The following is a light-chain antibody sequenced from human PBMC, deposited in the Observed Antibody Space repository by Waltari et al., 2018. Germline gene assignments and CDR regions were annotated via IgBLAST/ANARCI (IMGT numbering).Light chain of an antibody. CDR1: QSVSSSY. J-gene: IGKJ4*01. V-gene: IGKV3-20*01. CDR2: GAS. Sequence: VLTQSPGTLSLSPGERATISCRASQSVSSSYLAWYQQKPGQAPRLLIYGASSRATGIPDRFSGSGSGTDFTLTISRLEPEDFAVYYCQQYGSSPRLTFGGGTKVEIK. CDR3: QQYGSSPRLT.